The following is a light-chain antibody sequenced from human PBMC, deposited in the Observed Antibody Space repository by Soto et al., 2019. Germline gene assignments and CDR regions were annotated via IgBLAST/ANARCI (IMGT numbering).Light chain of an antibody. CDR3: QQSYSTWT. Sequence: VQVTQSPSSRSASVGDRVNITCRASQSISSYLNWYQQKPGKAPKLLIYAASSLQSGVPSRFSGSGSGTDFTLTISSLQPEDFATYYCQQSYSTWTFGQGTKVDIK. CDR1: QSISSY. V-gene: IGKV1-39*01. CDR2: AAS. J-gene: IGKJ1*01.